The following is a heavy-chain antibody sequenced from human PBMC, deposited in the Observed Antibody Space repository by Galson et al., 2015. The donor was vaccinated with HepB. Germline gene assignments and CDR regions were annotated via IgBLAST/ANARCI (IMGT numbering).Heavy chain of an antibody. V-gene: IGHV3-11*05. CDR3: ARGTGSAGVLGY. Sequence: SLRLSCADSGFTFSDYYMHWIRQAPGKGLECISHISSKSSDINYADSVKGRFTISRDNAEDSLFLQMNSLRADDTAVYYCARGTGSAGVLGYWGQGTLVTVSS. CDR1: GFTFSDYY. D-gene: IGHD6-13*01. CDR2: ISSKSSDI. J-gene: IGHJ4*02.